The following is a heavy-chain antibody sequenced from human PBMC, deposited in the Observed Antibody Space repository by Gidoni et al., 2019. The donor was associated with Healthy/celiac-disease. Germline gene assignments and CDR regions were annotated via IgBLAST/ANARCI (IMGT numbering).Heavy chain of an antibody. J-gene: IGHJ4*02. D-gene: IGHD4-17*01. CDR3: ARDSHYGDYELIDY. CDR1: GFTFMSYS. Sequence: EVQLVESGGGLVKPGGSLRLSCSASGFTFMSYSLNWVRQAPGKGLEWVSSISSSSSYIYYADSVKGRFTISRDNAKNSLYLQMNSLRAEDTAVYYCARDSHYGDYELIDYWGQGTLVTVSS. CDR2: ISSSSSYI. V-gene: IGHV3-21*01.